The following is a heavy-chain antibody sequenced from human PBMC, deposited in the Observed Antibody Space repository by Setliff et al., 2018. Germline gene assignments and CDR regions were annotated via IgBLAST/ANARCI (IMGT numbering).Heavy chain of an antibody. CDR1: GYTFTRYY. CDR2: INPSGGST. D-gene: IGHD3-3*01. V-gene: IGHV1-46*01. CDR3: AISTIFGVVSPTPDAFDI. J-gene: IGHJ3*02. Sequence: ASVKVSCKASGYTFTRYYMHWVRQAPGQGIEWMGIINPSGGSTSYAQKFQGRVTMTRDTSTSTVYMELSSLRSEDMAVYYCAISTIFGVVSPTPDAFDIWGQGTMVTVSS.